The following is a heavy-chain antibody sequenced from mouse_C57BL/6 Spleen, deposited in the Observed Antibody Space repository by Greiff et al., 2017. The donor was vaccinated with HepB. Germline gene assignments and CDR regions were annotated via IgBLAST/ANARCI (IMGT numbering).Heavy chain of an antibody. V-gene: IGHV1-64*01. CDR3: ALYYYGSREYFDV. Sequence: QVHVKQPGAELVKPGASVKLSCKASGYTFTSYWMHWVKQRPGQGLEWIGMIHPNSGSTNYNEKFKSKATLTVDKSSSTAYMQLSSLTSEDSAVYYCALYYYGSREYFDVWGTGTTVTVSS. CDR1: GYTFTSYW. CDR2: IHPNSGST. D-gene: IGHD1-1*01. J-gene: IGHJ1*03.